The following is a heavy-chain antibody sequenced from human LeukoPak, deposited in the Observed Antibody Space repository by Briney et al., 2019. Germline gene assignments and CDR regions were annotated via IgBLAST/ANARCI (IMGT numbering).Heavy chain of an antibody. V-gene: IGHV4-34*01. D-gene: IGHD3-3*01. Sequence: PSETLSLTCAVYGGSFSGYYWSWIRQPPGKGLEWIGEINHSGSTNYNPSLKSRVTISVDTSKNQFSLKLSSVTAADTAVYYCARCDPELRFLNYMDVWGKGTTVTVSS. CDR1: GGSFSGYY. J-gene: IGHJ6*03. CDR3: ARCDPELRFLNYMDV. CDR2: INHSGST.